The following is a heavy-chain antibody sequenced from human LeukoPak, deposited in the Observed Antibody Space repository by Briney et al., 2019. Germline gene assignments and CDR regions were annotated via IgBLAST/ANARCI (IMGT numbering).Heavy chain of an antibody. J-gene: IGHJ4*02. Sequence: ASVKVSCKASGYTFTSYDINWVRQATGQGLEWMGWMNPNSGNTGYAQKFQGRVTMTRNTSISTAYMELSSLRSEDTAVYYCARAPVLDTAMAPWGYWGQGTLVTVSS. V-gene: IGHV1-8*01. CDR2: MNPNSGNT. D-gene: IGHD5-18*01. CDR3: ARAPVLDTAMAPWGY. CDR1: GYTFTSYD.